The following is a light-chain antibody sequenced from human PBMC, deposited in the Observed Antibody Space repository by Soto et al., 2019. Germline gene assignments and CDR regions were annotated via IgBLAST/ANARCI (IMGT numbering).Light chain of an antibody. CDR1: NFNVKNNY. CDR3: ASWDDSLSETV. V-gene: IGLV1-47*01. J-gene: IGLJ7*01. Sequence: QSVLTQPPSLSGTPGERVTISCSGSNFNVKNNYVYWYQQFAGTAPKLVIYSNNRRPSGGPDRFSGSKSGSSASLAISGLRPEDEADYYCASWDDSLSETVFGGGTQLTVL. CDR2: SNN.